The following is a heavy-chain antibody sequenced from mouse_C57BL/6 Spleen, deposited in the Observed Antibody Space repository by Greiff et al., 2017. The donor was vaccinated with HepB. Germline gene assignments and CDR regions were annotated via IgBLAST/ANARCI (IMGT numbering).Heavy chain of an antibody. CDR1: GFTFSSYA. CDR2: ISDGGSYT. J-gene: IGHJ2*01. D-gene: IGHD2-1*01. V-gene: IGHV5-4*01. CDR3: ARGLYGNYFDY. Sequence: DVQLVESGGGLVKPGGSLKLSCAASGFTFSSYAMSWVRQTPEKRLEWVATISDGGSYTYYPDNVKGRFTISRDNAKNNLYLQMSHLKSEDTAMYYCARGLYGNYFDYWGQGTTLTVSS.